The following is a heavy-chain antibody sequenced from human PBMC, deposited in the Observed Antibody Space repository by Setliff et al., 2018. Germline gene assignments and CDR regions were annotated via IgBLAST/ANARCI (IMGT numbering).Heavy chain of an antibody. CDR1: GSAISSGHY. CDR3: VRDAGDGYGVDAYAGGGFDI. J-gene: IGHJ3*02. D-gene: IGHD4-17*01. CDR2: FRPSGKT. Sequence: SETLSLTCAASGSAISSGHYRGWIRQPPGKGLEWIGSFRPSGKTYYNPSLKSRVTISVDTSKKHFSLKLTSVTAADTAVYYCVRDAGDGYGVDAYAGGGFDIWGQGTVVTVS. V-gene: IGHV4-38-2*02.